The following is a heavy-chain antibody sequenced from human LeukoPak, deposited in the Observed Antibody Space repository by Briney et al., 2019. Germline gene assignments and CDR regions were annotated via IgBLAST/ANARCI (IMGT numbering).Heavy chain of an antibody. J-gene: IGHJ4*02. V-gene: IGHV4-39*07. CDR3: ARALGGYSFFDY. CDR1: GGSIRSSYYY. D-gene: IGHD5-18*01. CDR2: IYDSGST. Sequence: SETLSLTCTVSGGSIRSSYYYWGWIRQPPGKGLEWIGSIYDSGSTYYNPSLKSRVTISVDTSKNQFSLKLSSVTAADTAVYYCARALGGYSFFDYWGQGTLVTVSS.